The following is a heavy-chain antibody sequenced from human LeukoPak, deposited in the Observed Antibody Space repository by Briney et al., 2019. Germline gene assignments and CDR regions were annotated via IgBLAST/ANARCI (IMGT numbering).Heavy chain of an antibody. J-gene: IGHJ3*02. CDR3: AREYRITILRPGAFDI. CDR1: GGSISSGSYY. Sequence: PSETLSLTCTVSGGSISSGSYYWSWIRQPAGKGLEWIGRIYTSGSTNYNPSLKSRVTISVDTSKNQFSLKLSSVTAADTAVYYCAREYRITILRPGAFDIWGQGTMVTVSS. V-gene: IGHV4-61*02. CDR2: IYTSGST. D-gene: IGHD3-9*01.